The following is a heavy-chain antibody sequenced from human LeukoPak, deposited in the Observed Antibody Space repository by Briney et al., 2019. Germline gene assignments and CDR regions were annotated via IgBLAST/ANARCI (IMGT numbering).Heavy chain of an antibody. CDR2: ISTKTGNP. J-gene: IGHJ4*02. CDR3: AKEGYNYGTLDF. CDR1: GYIFTKYA. D-gene: IGHD1-14*01. Sequence: ASVKVSCKASGYIFTKYAVNWVRQVPGQWLEWMGWISTKTGNPTYAPAFKGRFVFSLDTSVSTAYLQINSLNIEDTALYYCAKEGYNYGTLDFWGQGTLVTVSS. V-gene: IGHV7-4-1*02.